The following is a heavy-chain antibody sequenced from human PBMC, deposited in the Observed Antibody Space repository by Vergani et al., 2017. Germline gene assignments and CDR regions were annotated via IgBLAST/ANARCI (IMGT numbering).Heavy chain of an antibody. D-gene: IGHD3-22*01. CDR2: IYHSGST. Sequence: QVQLQESGPGLVKPSGTLSLTFAVSGGSISSSNWWSWVRQPPGQGLAWIGEIYHSGSTNYNPSLKSRVTISVDKSKNHVSLKLSSVTAADTAVYYCAQRTYYYDSSGHNWFDPWGQGTLVTVSS. CDR1: GGSISSSNW. V-gene: IGHV4-4*02. J-gene: IGHJ5*02. CDR3: AQRTYYYDSSGHNWFDP.